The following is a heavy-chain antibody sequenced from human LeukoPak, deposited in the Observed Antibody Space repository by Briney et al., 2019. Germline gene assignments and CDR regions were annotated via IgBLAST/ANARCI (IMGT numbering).Heavy chain of an antibody. Sequence: GGSLRLSCAASGFTFSDYYMTWIRQAPGKGLEWVSYISGTSSFIKYADSMKGRFTISRDNAKNSLYLQMNSLRVEDTAVYYCARQVPPDYWGQGTLVTVSS. CDR1: GFTFSDYY. V-gene: IGHV3-11*03. CDR3: ARQVPPDY. CDR2: ISGTSSFI. J-gene: IGHJ4*02.